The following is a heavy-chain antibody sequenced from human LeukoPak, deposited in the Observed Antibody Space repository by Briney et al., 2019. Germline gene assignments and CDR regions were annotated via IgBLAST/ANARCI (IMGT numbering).Heavy chain of an antibody. CDR1: GFIFRNHG. D-gene: IGHD5-12*01. Sequence: PGGSLRLSCAASGFIFRNHGMHWVRQAPGKGLEYVSSINSNGDNTYYADSVRGRFTISRDNSKNMLYLQMGSLTTEDTAVFYCARDSGRAQGWFGPWGQGTLVTVSS. CDR3: ARDSGRAQGWFGP. J-gene: IGHJ5*02. CDR2: INSNGDNT. V-gene: IGHV3-64*02.